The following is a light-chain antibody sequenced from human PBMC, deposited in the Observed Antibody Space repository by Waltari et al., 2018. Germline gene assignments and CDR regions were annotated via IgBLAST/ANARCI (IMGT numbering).Light chain of an antibody. CDR2: RNN. CDR1: SSNIGSNY. V-gene: IGLV1-47*01. CDR3: AAWDDSLRVVV. Sequence: QPVLTQPPSASGTPGQRVTISCSGRSSNIGSNYVSWYQQLPGTAPKLLIYRNNQRPSGVPDRLSGSKSGTSASLAISGLRSEDEADYYCAAWDDSLRVVVFGGGTKLTVL. J-gene: IGLJ2*01.